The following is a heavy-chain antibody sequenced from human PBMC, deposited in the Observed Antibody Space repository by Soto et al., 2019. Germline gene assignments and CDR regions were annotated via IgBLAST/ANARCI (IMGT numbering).Heavy chain of an antibody. CDR1: GYTFYTST. Sequence: GASVKVSCKASGYTFYTSTVTRVRQAPGKGLEWMGGFDPEDGETIYAQKFQGRVTMTEDTSTDTAYMELSSLRSEDTAVYYCATDRGGLQLFDYWGQGTLVTVSS. CDR3: ATDRGGLQLFDY. CDR2: FDPEDGET. V-gene: IGHV1-24*01. D-gene: IGHD4-4*01. J-gene: IGHJ4*02.